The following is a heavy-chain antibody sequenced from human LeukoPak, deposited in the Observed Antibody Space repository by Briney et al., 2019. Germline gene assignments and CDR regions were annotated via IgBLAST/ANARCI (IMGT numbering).Heavy chain of an antibody. Sequence: SETLSLTCTVSGGSISSGDYYWSWIRQPPGKGLAWIGYIYYSGSTYYNPSLKSRVTISVDTSKNQFSLKLSSVTAADTAVYYCARGDGGYYDPQYYFDYWGQGTLVTVSS. CDR1: GGSISSGDYY. CDR2: IYYSGST. J-gene: IGHJ4*02. CDR3: ARGDGGYYDPQYYFDY. D-gene: IGHD3-22*01. V-gene: IGHV4-30-4*01.